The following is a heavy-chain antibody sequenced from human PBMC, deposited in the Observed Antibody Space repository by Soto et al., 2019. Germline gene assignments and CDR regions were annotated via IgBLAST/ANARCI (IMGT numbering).Heavy chain of an antibody. D-gene: IGHD6-19*01. CDR3: ARQDPTSGRCVAF. Sequence: GESLKISCKSSGYSFTNYWIAWVRQMPGEGLEWMGIIYPSDSDTRYSPSFQGQVTISADKSISTAYLQWSSLKASDSAMYYCARQDPTSGRCVAFCGHGTLVTVSP. J-gene: IGHJ5*01. CDR2: IYPSDSDT. CDR1: GYSFTNYW. V-gene: IGHV5-51*01.